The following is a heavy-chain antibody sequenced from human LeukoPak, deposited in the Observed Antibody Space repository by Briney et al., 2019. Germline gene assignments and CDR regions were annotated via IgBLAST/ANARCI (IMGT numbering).Heavy chain of an antibody. CDR1: GDSISSGDYY. CDR2: ISSSGST. Sequence: PSQTLSLTCTVSGDSISSGDYYWSWIRQPAGKGLEWIGRISSSGSTNYNPSLKSRVNISVDTSKNQFSLKLSSVTAADTAVYFCARGPYSYDSSGAFDIWGQGTMVTVSS. J-gene: IGHJ3*02. V-gene: IGHV4-61*02. D-gene: IGHD3-22*01. CDR3: ARGPYSYDSSGAFDI.